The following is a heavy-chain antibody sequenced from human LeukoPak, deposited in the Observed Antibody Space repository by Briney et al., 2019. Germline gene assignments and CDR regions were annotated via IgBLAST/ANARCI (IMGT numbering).Heavy chain of an antibody. D-gene: IGHD5-18*01. Sequence: SEALSLTCTVSGGSISSYYWSWIRQPPGKGLEWIGYIYYSGSTNYNPSLKSRVTISVDTSKNQFSLKLSSVTAADTAVYYCARAVDTAMVSWFDPWGQGALVTVSS. V-gene: IGHV4-59*01. CDR3: ARAVDTAMVSWFDP. J-gene: IGHJ5*02. CDR2: IYYSGST. CDR1: GGSISSYY.